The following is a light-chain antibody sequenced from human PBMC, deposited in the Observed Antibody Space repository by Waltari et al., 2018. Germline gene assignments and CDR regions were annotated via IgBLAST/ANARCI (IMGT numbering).Light chain of an antibody. V-gene: IGLV2-23*01. CDR3: GSYGVRVF. Sequence: QSALTQPASVSGSPGQSITISCTGTSSDIVNYKFFVSWYQHRPGEAAKLIMYEGNVRPSGVSDRSSGSKSGNAASLTISGLQAEDEAHYYCGSYGVRVFFGGGTKLTVL. J-gene: IGLJ2*01. CDR2: EGN. CDR1: SSDIVNYKFF.